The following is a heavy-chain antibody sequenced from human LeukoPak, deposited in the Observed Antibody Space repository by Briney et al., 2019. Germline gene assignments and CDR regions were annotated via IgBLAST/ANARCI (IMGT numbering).Heavy chain of an antibody. CDR2: IIPIFGTA. CDR3: AREEYGMDV. J-gene: IGHJ6*04. V-gene: IGHV1-69*06. CDR1: GGTFSSYA. Sequence: ASVKVSCKASGGTFSSYAISWVRQAPGQGLEWMGGIIPIFGTANCTQKFQGRVTITADKSTSTAYMELSSLRSEDTAVYYCAREEYGMDVWGKGTTVTVSS.